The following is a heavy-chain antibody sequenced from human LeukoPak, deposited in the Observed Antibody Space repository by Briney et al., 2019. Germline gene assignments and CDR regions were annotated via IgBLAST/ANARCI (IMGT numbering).Heavy chain of an antibody. J-gene: IGHJ3*02. Sequence: GASVKVSCKASGYTFTSYDINWVRQATGQGLEWMGWMNPNSGNTGYAQKFQGRVTITRNTSISTAYMELSSLRSEDTAVYYCASTYGGNPRGGAFDIWGQGTMVTVSS. D-gene: IGHD4-23*01. CDR2: MNPNSGNT. V-gene: IGHV1-8*03. CDR3: ASTYGGNPRGGAFDI. CDR1: GYTFTSYD.